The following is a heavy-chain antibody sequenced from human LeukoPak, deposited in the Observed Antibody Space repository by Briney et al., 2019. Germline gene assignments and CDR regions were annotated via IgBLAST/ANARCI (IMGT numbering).Heavy chain of an antibody. CDR1: GGSISSSSYY. CDR3: ARHESGYSSGWFDAFDI. V-gene: IGHV4-39*01. CDR2: IYYSAST. Sequence: NPSETPSLTCTVSGGSISSSSYYWGWIRQPPGKGLEWIGSIYYSASTYYTPSLKSRATISVDTSKHQCSLKLSSVTAADTAVYYCARHESGYSSGWFDAFDIWGQGTMVTVSS. D-gene: IGHD6-19*01. J-gene: IGHJ3*02.